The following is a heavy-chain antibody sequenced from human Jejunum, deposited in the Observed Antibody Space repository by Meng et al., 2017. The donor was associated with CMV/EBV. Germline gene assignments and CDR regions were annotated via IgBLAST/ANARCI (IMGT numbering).Heavy chain of an antibody. Sequence: SGESMRSHYWTWIRQPPGKGLEWMGHVYYSGRATYSPSLRSRVTISVDMSKNQFSLKLRSVTAAATAMYFCARGLGHASNNSHDYWGQGTLVTVSS. J-gene: IGHJ4*02. CDR2: VYYSGRA. CDR3: ARGLGHASNNSHDY. V-gene: IGHV4-59*11. D-gene: IGHD1-1*01. CDR1: GESMRSHY.